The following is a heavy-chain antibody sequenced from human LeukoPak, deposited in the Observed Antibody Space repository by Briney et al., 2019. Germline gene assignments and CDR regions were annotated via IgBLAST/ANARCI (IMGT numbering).Heavy chain of an antibody. D-gene: IGHD3-3*01. V-gene: IGHV4-39*07. Sequence: PSETLSLTCTVSGGSISSSSYYWGWIRQPPGKGLEWIGSIYYSGSTYYNPSLKSRVTISVDTSKNQFSLKLSSVTAADTAVYYCARGHDFWSGYLSYWGQGTLVTVSS. J-gene: IGHJ4*02. CDR2: IYYSGST. CDR3: ARGHDFWSGYLSY. CDR1: GGSISSSSYY.